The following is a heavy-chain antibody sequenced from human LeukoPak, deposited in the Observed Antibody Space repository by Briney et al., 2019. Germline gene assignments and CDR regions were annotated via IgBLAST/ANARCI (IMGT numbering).Heavy chain of an antibody. Sequence: ASVKVSCKASGYTFTSYAMHWVRQAPGQRLEWMGWINAGNGNTKYSQEFQGRVTITRDTSASTAYMELSSLRSEDMAVYYCARGYYDILTGYFYDAFDIWGQGTMVTVSS. CDR2: INAGNGNT. CDR3: ARGYYDILTGYFYDAFDI. D-gene: IGHD3-9*01. J-gene: IGHJ3*02. CDR1: GYTFTSYA. V-gene: IGHV1-3*03.